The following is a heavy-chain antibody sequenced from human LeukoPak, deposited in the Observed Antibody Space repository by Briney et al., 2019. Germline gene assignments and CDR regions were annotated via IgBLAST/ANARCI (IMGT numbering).Heavy chain of an antibody. V-gene: IGHV3-23*01. Sequence: GGSLRLSCAASGFTFSSYAMSWVRQAPGKRLEWVSGISGSGGSTYYADSVKGRFTISRDNSKNTLYLQMNSLRAEDTAVYYCHPGSTLRNWGQGTLVTVSS. J-gene: IGHJ4*02. D-gene: IGHD5/OR15-5a*01. CDR1: GFTFSSYA. CDR3: HPGSTLRN. CDR2: ISGSGGST.